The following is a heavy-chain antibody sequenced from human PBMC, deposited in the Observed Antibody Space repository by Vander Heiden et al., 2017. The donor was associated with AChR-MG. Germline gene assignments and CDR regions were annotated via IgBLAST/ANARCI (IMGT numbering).Heavy chain of an antibody. CDR2: IYYSGST. CDR1: GGSISSSSYY. Sequence: QLQLQESGPGLVKPSETLSLTCTVSGGSISSSSYYWGWIRQPPGKGLEWIGSIYYSGSTYYNPSLKSRVTISVDTSKNQFSLKLSSVTAADTAVYYCASTGGSGWYGGDYWGQGTLVTVSS. V-gene: IGHV4-39*01. J-gene: IGHJ4*02. D-gene: IGHD6-19*01. CDR3: ASTGGSGWYGGDY.